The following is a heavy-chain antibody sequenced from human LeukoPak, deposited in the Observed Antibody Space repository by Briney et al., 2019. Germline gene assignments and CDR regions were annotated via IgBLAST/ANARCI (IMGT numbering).Heavy chain of an antibody. V-gene: IGHV1-8*01. CDR1: GYAFTISG. J-gene: IGHJ4*02. D-gene: IGHD6-13*01. CDR3: ARGLRQQLNY. Sequence: ASVTVSFTAAGYAFTISGINWGRQAPGQGLEWMGWMNPNSGNTGYAQKFQGRVTMTRNTSISTAYMELSSLRSEDTAVYYCARGLRQQLNYWGQGTLVTVSS. CDR2: MNPNSGNT.